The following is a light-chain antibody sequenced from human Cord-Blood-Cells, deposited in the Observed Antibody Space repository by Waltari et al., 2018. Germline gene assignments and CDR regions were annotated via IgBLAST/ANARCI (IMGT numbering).Light chain of an antibody. CDR1: SSNIGSNT. CDR3: AAWDDSLNGQV. Sequence: QSVLTQPPSASGTPGQRVTISCSGSSSNIGSNTVNWYQQLPGTAPKLLIYRNNQRPAGGPDRFSGSKSGTSASLASSGLQAEDEADYYCAAWDDSLNGQVFGTGTKVTVL. J-gene: IGLJ1*01. CDR2: RNN. V-gene: IGLV1-44*01.